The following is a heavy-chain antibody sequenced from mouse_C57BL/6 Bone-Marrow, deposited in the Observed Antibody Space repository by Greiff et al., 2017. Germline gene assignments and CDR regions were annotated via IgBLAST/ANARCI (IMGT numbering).Heavy chain of an antibody. CDR3: ARGAWGAMDY. V-gene: IGHV1-81*01. CDR2: IYPRSGNT. CDR1: GYTFTSYG. D-gene: IGHD3-1*01. J-gene: IGHJ4*01. Sequence: QVQLQQSGAELARPGASVKLSCKASGYTFTSYGISWVKQRTGQGLEWIGEIYPRSGNTYYNEKFKGKATLTADKSSSTAYMELRRLTSEDSAVYFCARGAWGAMDYWGQGTSVTVSS.